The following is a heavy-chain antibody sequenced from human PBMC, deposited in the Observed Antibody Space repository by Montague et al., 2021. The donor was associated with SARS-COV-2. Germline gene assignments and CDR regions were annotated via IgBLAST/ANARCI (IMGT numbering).Heavy chain of an antibody. CDR2: ISSSGSTM. Sequence: SLRLSCAASGFTFSNYEMHWVRQAPGKGLEWVSYISSSGSTMFYGDSVKGRFTISRDNAKNSLNLQMNSLRAEDTAGYYCARERVEIYLWGVYYNYTDVWGQGTAVTVSS. CDR3: ARERVEIYLWGVYYNYTDV. CDR1: GFTFSNYE. D-gene: IGHD5-18*01. J-gene: IGHJ6*03. V-gene: IGHV3-48*03.